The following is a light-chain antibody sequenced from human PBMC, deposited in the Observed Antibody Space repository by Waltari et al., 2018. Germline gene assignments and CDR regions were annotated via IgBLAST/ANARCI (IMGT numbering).Light chain of an antibody. CDR1: QTISYSSNNKNY. V-gene: IGKV4-1*01. CDR3: QQYYSVPLT. Sequence: DIVMTQSPDSLAVSLGERATINCKSSQTISYSSNNKNYLAWYQKKPGQPPRLLISWASSRESGVPDRVSGSGSGTDFTLTISSLQVEDVAIYYCQQYYSVPLTFGQGTKVGIK. CDR2: WAS. J-gene: IGKJ1*01.